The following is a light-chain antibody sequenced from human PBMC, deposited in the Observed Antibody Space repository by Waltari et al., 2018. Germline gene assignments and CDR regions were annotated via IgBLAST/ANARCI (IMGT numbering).Light chain of an antibody. CDR3: AVWDDSLSGPV. CDR2: RNK. J-gene: IGLJ3*02. Sequence: QSVLTQPPSTSGAPGPRVAISCSGSSSNIGSNYVYWYQQLPGTAPKLLIYRNKQRPSGVPDRFSGSKSGTSASLAISGLRSEDESDYYCAVWDDSLSGPVLGGGTKLTVL. CDR1: SSNIGSNY. V-gene: IGLV1-47*01.